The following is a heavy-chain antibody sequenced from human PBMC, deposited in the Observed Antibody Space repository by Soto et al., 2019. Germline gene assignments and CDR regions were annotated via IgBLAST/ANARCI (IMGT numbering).Heavy chain of an antibody. CDR1: GYTFNYYV. Sequence: QVHLVQSGAEVKKPGASVKVSCKASGYTFNYYVVHWVRQAPGQRLEWMGWINAGNGNTKYSQTFQGRVTISRDTSGXTAYMDLSSLRSEDTAVYYCARDWDTFDSSGFYDYWGQGTLVTVSS. CDR2: INAGNGNT. V-gene: IGHV1-3*01. CDR3: ARDWDTFDSSGFYDY. D-gene: IGHD3-22*01. J-gene: IGHJ4*02.